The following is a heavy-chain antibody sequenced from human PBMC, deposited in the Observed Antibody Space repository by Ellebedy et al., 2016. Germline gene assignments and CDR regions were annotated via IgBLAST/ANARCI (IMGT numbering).Heavy chain of an antibody. D-gene: IGHD3-10*01. CDR3: ARDLAESLLWFGEFWT. CDR2: ISAYNGNT. J-gene: IGHJ4*02. V-gene: IGHV1-18*04. Sequence: ASVKVSCRASGYTFTSYGISWVRQAPGQGLEWMGWISAYNGNTNYAQKLQGRVTMTTDTSTSTAYMELRSLRSDDTAVYYCARDLAESLLWFGEFWTWGQGTLVTVSS. CDR1: GYTFTSYG.